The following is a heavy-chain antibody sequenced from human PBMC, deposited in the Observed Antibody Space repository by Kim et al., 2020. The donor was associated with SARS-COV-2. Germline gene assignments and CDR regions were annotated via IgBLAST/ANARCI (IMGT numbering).Heavy chain of an antibody. CDR3: SRVLIRAGRPYYFDY. CDR1: GFNFDNYA. V-gene: IGHV3-49*04. J-gene: IGHJ4*02. D-gene: IGHD6-6*01. Sequence: GGSLRLSCTGSGFNFDNYAISWVRQAPGKGLEWVGFIRSKDYGGTTDYAASVNGRFTIARDDSKGIAYLQMNSLKTADTAGYFCSRVLIRAGRPYYFDYWGLGTLVTVSS. CDR2: IRSKDYGGTT.